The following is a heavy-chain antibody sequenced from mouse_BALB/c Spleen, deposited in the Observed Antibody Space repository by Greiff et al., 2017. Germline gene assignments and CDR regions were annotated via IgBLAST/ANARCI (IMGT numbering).Heavy chain of an antibody. CDR1: GFSLTGYG. D-gene: IGHD2-4*01. CDR2: IWGDGST. J-gene: IGHJ4*01. Sequence: VQLQQSGPGLVAPSQSLSITCTVSGFSLTGYGVNWVRQPPGKGLEWPGMIWGDGSTDYNSALKSRLSISKDNSKSQVFLKMNSLQTDDTARYYCARGIYYDTLYYAMDYWGQGTSVTVSS. CDR3: ARGIYYDTLYYAMDY. V-gene: IGHV2-6-7*01.